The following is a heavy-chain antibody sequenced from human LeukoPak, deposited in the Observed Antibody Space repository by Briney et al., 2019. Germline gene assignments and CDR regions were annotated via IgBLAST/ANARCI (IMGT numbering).Heavy chain of an antibody. J-gene: IGHJ3*02. CDR1: GDSFSSHY. CDR2: ISHIGRT. Sequence: SETLSLTCAVAGDSFSSHYWTWIRQSPGTGLEWIGYISHIGRTNYNPSLKSRVTISIDTSKNQFSLKLRSVTAADTAVYYCARDLVTVTKGFDIWGQGTMVSVSS. V-gene: IGHV4-59*11. D-gene: IGHD4-17*01. CDR3: ARDLVTVTKGFDI.